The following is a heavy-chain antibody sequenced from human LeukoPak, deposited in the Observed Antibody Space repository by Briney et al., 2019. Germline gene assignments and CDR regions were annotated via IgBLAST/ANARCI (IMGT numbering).Heavy chain of an antibody. J-gene: IGHJ4*02. CDR2: KKEDGSTK. V-gene: IGHV3-7*01. Sequence: GGSLRLSCAASGFTFSKFWMSWVRQAPGKGLEWVANKKEDGSTKHYVDSVKGRFTISRDNAKNSLSLQMNYLRVEDTAVYYCATSDDSAATYWGQGTLVTVSS. CDR1: GFTFSKFW. D-gene: IGHD6-25*01. CDR3: ATSDDSAATY.